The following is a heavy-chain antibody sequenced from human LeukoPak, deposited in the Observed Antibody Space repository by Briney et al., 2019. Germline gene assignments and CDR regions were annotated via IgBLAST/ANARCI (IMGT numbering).Heavy chain of an antibody. V-gene: IGHV3-30-3*01. Sequence: PGGSLRLSCAASGFTFSSYAMHWVRQAPGKGLEWVAVISYDGSNKYYADSVKGRFTISRDNSKNTLYLQMNGLRAEDTAVYYCARDTTVKSYYYYGMDVWGQGTTVTVSS. CDR1: GFTFSSYA. CDR3: ARDTTVKSYYYYGMDV. CDR2: ISYDGSNK. J-gene: IGHJ6*02. D-gene: IGHD4-17*01.